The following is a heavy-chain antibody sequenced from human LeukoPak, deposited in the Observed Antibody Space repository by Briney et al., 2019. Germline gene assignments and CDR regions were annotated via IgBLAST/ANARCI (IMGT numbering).Heavy chain of an antibody. CDR2: INHSGST. V-gene: IGHV4-34*01. Sequence: SETLSLTCTVSGGSISSYYWSWIRQPPGKGLEWIGEINHSGSTNYNPSLKSRVTISVDTSKNQFSLKLSSVTAADTAVYYCARRLWGYYFDYWGQGTLVTVSS. D-gene: IGHD3-16*01. CDR1: GGSISSYY. CDR3: ARRLWGYYFDY. J-gene: IGHJ4*02.